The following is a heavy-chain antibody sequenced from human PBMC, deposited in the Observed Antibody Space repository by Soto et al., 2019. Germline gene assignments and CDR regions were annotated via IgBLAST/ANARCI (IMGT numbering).Heavy chain of an antibody. CDR3: ARVVAARRGDTFAMDV. CDR1: GYTFTNYG. V-gene: IGHV1-18*01. Sequence: QVQLVQCGGEVKEPGASVNVSCKASGYTFTNYGINWVRQAPGQALEWMGWISTYNGHTNSPQKLQGRVTMTRDISTSTAYMELRSLSSDDTAVYYCARVVAARRGDTFAMDVWGQGTTVTVSS. D-gene: IGHD6-6*01. J-gene: IGHJ6*02. CDR2: ISTYNGHT.